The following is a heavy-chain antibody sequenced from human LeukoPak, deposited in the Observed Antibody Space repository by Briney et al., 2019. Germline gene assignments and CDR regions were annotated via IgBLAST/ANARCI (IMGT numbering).Heavy chain of an antibody. J-gene: IGHJ4*02. CDR3: ARPDEDRGYSYGYNY. CDR2: IIPIFGTA. V-gene: IGHV1-69*13. Sequence: GASVKVPCKASGGTFSSYAISWVRQAPGQGLEWMGGIIPIFGTANYAQKFQGRVTITADESTSTAYMELSSLRSEDTAVYYCARPDEDRGYSYGYNYWGQGTLVTVSS. D-gene: IGHD5-18*01. CDR1: GGTFSSYA.